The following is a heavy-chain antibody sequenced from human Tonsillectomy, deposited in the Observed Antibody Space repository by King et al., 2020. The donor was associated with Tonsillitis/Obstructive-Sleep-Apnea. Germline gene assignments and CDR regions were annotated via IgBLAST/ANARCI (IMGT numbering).Heavy chain of an antibody. Sequence: VQLVESGGGLVQPGGSLRLSCVASGFTLSSYWINWVRQAPGKGLEWVANIKEDGSEKYYVDSVKGRFTISRDNAKNSLYLQMNSLRVEDTAVYYCARSGAAPGGWGQGTLVTVSS. V-gene: IGHV3-7*01. CDR1: GFTLSSYW. CDR2: IKEDGSEK. D-gene: IGHD3-10*01. CDR3: ARSGAAPGG. J-gene: IGHJ4*02.